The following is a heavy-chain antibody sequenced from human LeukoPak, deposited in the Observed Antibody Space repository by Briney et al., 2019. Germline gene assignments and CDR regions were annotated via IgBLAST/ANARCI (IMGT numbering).Heavy chain of an antibody. J-gene: IGHJ3*02. CDR1: GFTFNSYW. V-gene: IGHV3-7*01. CDR3: ARDPYDSSDSYGAFDI. Sequence: GGSLRLSCTASGFTFNSYWMSWVRQAPGKGLEWVANIKQDGSEKYNVDSVKGRFTISRDNAKNSLYLQMNSLRAEDTAVYYCARDPYDSSDSYGAFDIWGQGTMVTVSS. D-gene: IGHD3-22*01. CDR2: IKQDGSEK.